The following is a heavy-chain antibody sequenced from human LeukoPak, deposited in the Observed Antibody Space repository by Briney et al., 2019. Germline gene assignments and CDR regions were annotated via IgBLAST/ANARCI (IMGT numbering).Heavy chain of an antibody. CDR3: ARDRDWNSGFDY. J-gene: IGHJ4*02. V-gene: IGHV3-74*01. CDR1: GFTFSSYW. CDR2: INSDGSST. D-gene: IGHD1-7*01. Sequence: GGSLRLSCAASGFTFSSYWMHWVRQAPGKGLVWVSRINSDGSSTSYADSVKGRFTISRDNARNSLYLQMNSLRAEDTAVYYCARDRDWNSGFDYWGQGTLVTVSS.